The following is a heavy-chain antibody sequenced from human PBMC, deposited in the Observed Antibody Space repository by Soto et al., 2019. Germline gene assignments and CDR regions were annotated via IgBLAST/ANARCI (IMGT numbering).Heavy chain of an antibody. V-gene: IGHV3-30*04. CDR3: TRDQPEMAFDH. J-gene: IGHJ4*02. CDR2: ITYDGSNQ. Sequence: QVRLVESGGGVVQPGRSLRLSCAASGFAFSSYAMHWVRQAPGKGLEWVADITYDGSNQYYADCVKGRFTISRDNSKNTLYLQLNSLRVEDTAVYYCTRDQPEMAFDHWGQGTLVTVSS. CDR1: GFAFSSYA.